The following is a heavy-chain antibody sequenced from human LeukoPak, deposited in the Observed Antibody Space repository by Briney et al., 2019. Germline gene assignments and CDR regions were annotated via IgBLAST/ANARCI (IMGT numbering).Heavy chain of an antibody. D-gene: IGHD3/OR15-3a*01. CDR3: ATPGPRIMSFMDFDY. J-gene: IGHJ4*02. CDR1: GYTFTSYY. Sequence: ASVKVSCKASGYTFTSYYMHWVRQAPGQGLEWMGIINPSGGSTSYAQKFQGRVTMTRDTSTSTVYMELSSLRSEDTAVYYCATPGPRIMSFMDFDYWGQGTLVTVSS. V-gene: IGHV1-46*01. CDR2: INPSGGST.